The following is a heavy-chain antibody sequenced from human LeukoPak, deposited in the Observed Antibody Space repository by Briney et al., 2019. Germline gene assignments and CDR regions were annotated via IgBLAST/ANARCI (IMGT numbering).Heavy chain of an antibody. CDR1: GYRFTNYW. V-gene: IGHV5-51*01. CDR2: IYPGASDT. D-gene: IGHD2-8*01. Sequence: GEPLKISCKGPGYRFTNYWIGWVRQMPGKGLECRGIIYPGASDTRYSTSLQGQVTISADKPISTAYLQWSSLKASDTAMYYCARQPGGNGIDYWGQGTLVTVSS. CDR3: ARQPGGNGIDY. J-gene: IGHJ4*02.